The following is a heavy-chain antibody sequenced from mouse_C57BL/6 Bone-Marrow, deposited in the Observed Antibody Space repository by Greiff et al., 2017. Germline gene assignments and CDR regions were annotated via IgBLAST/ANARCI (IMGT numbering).Heavy chain of an antibody. CDR2: IYPGSGST. CDR1: GYTFTSYW. CDR3: EGDYGSGPRYFDV. V-gene: IGHV1-55*01. J-gene: IGHJ1*03. Sequence: QVQLQQPGAELVKPGASVTLSCKASGYTFTSYWITWVKQRPGQGLEWIGDIYPGSGSTNYNEKFKSKATLTVDTSSSTAYMQLRSLTSEDSAVYYCEGDYGSGPRYFDVCGTGTTVTVTA. D-gene: IGHD1-1*01.